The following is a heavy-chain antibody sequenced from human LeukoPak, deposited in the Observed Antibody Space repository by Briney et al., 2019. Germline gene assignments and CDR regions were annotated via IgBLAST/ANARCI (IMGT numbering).Heavy chain of an antibody. Sequence: GASVKVSRKASGYTFTGYYMHWVRQAPGQGLEWMGRINPNSGGTNYAQKFQGRVTMTRDTSISTAYMELSRLRSDDTAVYYCVSGQLVDETPYYYYYMDVWGKGTTVTVSS. J-gene: IGHJ6*03. V-gene: IGHV1-2*06. CDR1: GYTFTGYY. CDR2: INPNSGGT. D-gene: IGHD6-6*01. CDR3: VSGQLVDETPYYYYYMDV.